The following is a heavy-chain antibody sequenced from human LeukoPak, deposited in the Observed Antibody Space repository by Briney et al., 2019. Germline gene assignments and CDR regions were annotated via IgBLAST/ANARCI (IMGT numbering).Heavy chain of an antibody. CDR2: ISHDGSEK. J-gene: IGHJ4*02. Sequence: GGSLRLSCTASAFTFSDHWMHWVRQAPGKGLEWVAIISHDGSEKSYVDSVKGRFTISRDNAKNSLYLQMNSLRAEDTAVYYCAREPPVGPIPNWGQGTLVTVSS. CDR3: AREPPVGPIPN. CDR1: AFTFSDHW. D-gene: IGHD1-26*01. V-gene: IGHV3-7*01.